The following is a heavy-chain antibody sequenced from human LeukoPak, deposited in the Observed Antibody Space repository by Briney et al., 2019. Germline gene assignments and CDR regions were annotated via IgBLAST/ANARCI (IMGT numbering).Heavy chain of an antibody. CDR1: GFSFSNYA. CDR3: ARDNYYGSGSYNYYGMDV. D-gene: IGHD3-10*01. J-gene: IGHJ6*02. CDR2: VNGGGGTT. V-gene: IGHV3-23*01. Sequence: PGGSLRLSCAASGFSFSNYAMTWVRQAPGKGLEWVSVVNGGGGTTYYADSEKGRFTISRDNSKNTLFLQMNSLRAEDTAVYYCARDNYYGSGSYNYYGMDVWGQGTTVTVTS.